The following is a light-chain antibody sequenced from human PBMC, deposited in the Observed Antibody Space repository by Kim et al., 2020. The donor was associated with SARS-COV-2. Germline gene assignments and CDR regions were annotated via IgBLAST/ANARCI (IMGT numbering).Light chain of an antibody. Sequence: DIQMTQSPSSLSASVGDRVTITCRASQGISNLAWYQQKPGKLPNLLIYAASTLQSGVPSRFSGSGSGTDFTLTISSLQREDVATYYCQKYNSAPWTFGQGTKVDIK. V-gene: IGKV1-27*01. CDR2: AAS. CDR3: QKYNSAPWT. CDR1: QGISN. J-gene: IGKJ1*01.